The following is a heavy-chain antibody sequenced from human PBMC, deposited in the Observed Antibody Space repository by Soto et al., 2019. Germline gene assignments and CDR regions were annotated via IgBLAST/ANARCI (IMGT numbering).Heavy chain of an antibody. CDR1: GGSITSSSHF. J-gene: IGHJ5*02. Sequence: SETLSLTCTASGGSITSSSHFWGWVRQPPGKGLEWIGTIYFTGNTYYTPSLKSRLTMSIDTSKNEFSLRLNSVTAADTAVYYCAGQTFTIAAASYGRSNWFDPWGPGTLVTAPQ. D-gene: IGHD6-25*01. V-gene: IGHV4-39*01. CDR3: AGQTFTIAAASYGRSNWFDP. CDR2: IYFTGNT.